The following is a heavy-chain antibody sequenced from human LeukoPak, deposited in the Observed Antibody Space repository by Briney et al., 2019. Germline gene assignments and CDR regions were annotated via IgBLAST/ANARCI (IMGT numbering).Heavy chain of an antibody. J-gene: IGHJ4*02. V-gene: IGHV3-23*01. D-gene: IGHD6-13*01. Sequence: PGGSLRLSCAASGFTFSTYAMSWVRQAPGKGLGWVSAISGTGGSTYYTDSVKGRFTISRDNSKNTLYLQMNSLRAEDTALYYCAITSIAAAARQGFWGQGTLVTGSS. CDR3: AITSIAAAARQGF. CDR2: ISGTGGST. CDR1: GFTFSTYA.